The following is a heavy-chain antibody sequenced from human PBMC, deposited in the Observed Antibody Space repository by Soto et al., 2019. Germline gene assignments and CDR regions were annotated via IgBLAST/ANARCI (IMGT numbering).Heavy chain of an antibody. D-gene: IGHD5-18*01. V-gene: IGHV4-61*01. CDR3: ARDCMVTDYSYVMDV. Sequence: QVHLQASGPGLVKPSETLSLTCTVSGGSVSSDNYYWTWIRQPPGKGLEWIGYIYYSGSNNYNPSLKTRVALSVYTSKYQFSMKLSSVTTADTAVYYCARDCMVTDYSYVMDVWGQGTTVTVSS. CDR2: IYYSGSN. CDR1: GGSVSSDNYY. J-gene: IGHJ6*02.